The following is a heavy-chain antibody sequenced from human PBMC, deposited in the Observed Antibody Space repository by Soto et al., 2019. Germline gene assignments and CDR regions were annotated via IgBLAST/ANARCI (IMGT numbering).Heavy chain of an antibody. D-gene: IGHD3-22*01. CDR2: IYPGDSDT. CDR1: GYTFTSYW. Sequence: GESLKISCKASGYTFTSYWIGWVRQMPGKGLEWMGVIYPGDSDTRYSPSFQGQVTTSADKSISTAYLQWGSLKASDTAMYYCARRLYDTSGYYTYSFDYWGQGTLITVSS. CDR3: ARRLYDTSGYYTYSFDY. J-gene: IGHJ4*02. V-gene: IGHV5-51*01.